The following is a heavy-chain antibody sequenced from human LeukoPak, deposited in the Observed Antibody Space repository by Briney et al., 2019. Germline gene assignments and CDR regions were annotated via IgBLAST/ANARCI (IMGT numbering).Heavy chain of an antibody. CDR2: IISSGSTI. CDR3: AREGGRGSGSSDYFDY. V-gene: IGHV3-11*04. J-gene: IGHJ4*02. Sequence: GGSLRLSCAASGLTFSDYYIRWIRQAPGKGLEWVSYIISSGSTIYYADSVKGRFTISGDTAKNSLSLQKNSLRTEDTSIYYCAREGGRGSGSSDYFDYWGQGTLVTVSS. CDR1: GLTFSDYY. D-gene: IGHD6-6*01.